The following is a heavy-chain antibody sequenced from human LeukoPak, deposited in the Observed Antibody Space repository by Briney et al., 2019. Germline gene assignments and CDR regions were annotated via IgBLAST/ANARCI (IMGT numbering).Heavy chain of an antibody. Sequence: ASVKVSCKASGYTFTSYGISWVRQAPGQGLEWMGRIIPIFGTANYAQKFQGRVTITTDESTSAAYMELSSLRSEDTAVYYCARGVIVGATTTGFDYWGQGTLVTVSS. CDR2: IIPIFGTA. V-gene: IGHV1-69*05. D-gene: IGHD1-26*01. CDR1: GYTFTSYG. CDR3: ARGVIVGATTTGFDY. J-gene: IGHJ4*02.